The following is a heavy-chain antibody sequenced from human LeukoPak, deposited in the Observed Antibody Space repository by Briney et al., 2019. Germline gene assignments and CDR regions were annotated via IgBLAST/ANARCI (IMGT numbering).Heavy chain of an antibody. D-gene: IGHD6-6*01. CDR1: GGSFSGYY. CDR3: ARGQVAARGGGVGDYYYYYYMDV. J-gene: IGHJ6*03. V-gene: IGHV4-34*01. Sequence: PSETLSLTCAVYGGSFSGYYWSWIRQPPGKGLEWIGEINHSGSTNYNPSLKSRVTISVDTSKNQFSLKLSSVTAADTAVFCCARGQVAARGGGVGDYYYYYYMDVWGKGTTVTVSS. CDR2: INHSGST.